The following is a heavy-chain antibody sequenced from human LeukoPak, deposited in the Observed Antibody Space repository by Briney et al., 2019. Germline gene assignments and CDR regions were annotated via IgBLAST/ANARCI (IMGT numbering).Heavy chain of an antibody. D-gene: IGHD6-6*01. CDR2: IFSGDNT. CDR3: AKCTSSSLDYYYYYMDV. J-gene: IGHJ6*03. Sequence: PGGSLRLSCAASGFSVSSNYMSWVRQAPGKGLEWVSVIFSGDNTYYADSVKGRFTISRDNSKNTLYLQMNILRAEDTAVYYCAKCTSSSLDYYYYYMDVWGKGTTVTVSS. V-gene: IGHV3-53*01. CDR1: GFSVSSNY.